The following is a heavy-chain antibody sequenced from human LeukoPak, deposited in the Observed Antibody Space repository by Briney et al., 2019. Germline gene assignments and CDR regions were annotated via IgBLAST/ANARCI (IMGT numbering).Heavy chain of an antibody. J-gene: IGHJ3*02. V-gene: IGHV4-30-2*01. Sequence: KPSETLSLTCAVSGGSICVGGYSCSWVRQPPGKGLEWNVYIYHSGRTYYNPSHKSRVTISVDRSKNQFSLKLSSVTAADTAEYYCARMVPSYFDSSGYWTGAFDIWGQGTMVTDCS. CDR2: IYHSGRT. CDR3: ARMVPSYFDSSGYWTGAFDI. CDR1: GGSICVGGYS. D-gene: IGHD3-22*01.